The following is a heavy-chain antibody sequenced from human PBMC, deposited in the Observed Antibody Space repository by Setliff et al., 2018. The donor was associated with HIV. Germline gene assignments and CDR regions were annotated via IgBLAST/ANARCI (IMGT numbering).Heavy chain of an antibody. CDR1: GDSLNNDNHR. V-gene: IGHV4-61*09. D-gene: IGHD3-10*01. Sequence: SETLSLTCTVSGDSLNNDNHRWAWIRQPAGRGLEWIMHVQTSGSTKYNASLTGRVSFSIDTSTNQFSLKLTSVTAADTAVYYCARDRRGSGSFFPSWFDPWGQGTLVTVS. J-gene: IGHJ5*02. CDR2: VQTSGST. CDR3: ARDRRGSGSFFPSWFDP.